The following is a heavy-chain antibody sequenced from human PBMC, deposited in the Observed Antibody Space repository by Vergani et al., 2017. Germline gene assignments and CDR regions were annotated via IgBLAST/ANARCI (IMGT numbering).Heavy chain of an antibody. J-gene: IGHJ4*02. CDR3: ATGAGPFDI. CDR2: LCASGST. D-gene: IGHD7-27*01. Sequence: QVQMQESGPALVKTSETLSLTCSASGAPISSWCWSWHRQPAGKGLEWIGRLCASGSTNYKPSLKSRVTMSIDTSKNQFSLKLTAVTAADTAVYYCATGAGPFDIWGQGTLVTVSS. V-gene: IGHV4-4*07. CDR1: GAPISSWC.